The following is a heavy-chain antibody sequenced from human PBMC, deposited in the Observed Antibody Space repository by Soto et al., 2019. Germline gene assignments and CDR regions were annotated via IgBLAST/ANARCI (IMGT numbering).Heavy chain of an antibody. V-gene: IGHV4-4*02. D-gene: IGHD1-26*01. CDR3: ATQEVGGSYVYTFDP. CDR1: GGSMSSSNW. CDR2: AHHSGRT. J-gene: IGHJ5*02. Sequence: SETLSLTCTVSGGSMSSSNWWNWVRQSPGKGLEWIGEAHHSGRTNYNPSLKSRVTISVDKSKNHFSLKLTSVTAADTAVYYCATQEVGGSYVYTFDPWGQGTLVTVSS.